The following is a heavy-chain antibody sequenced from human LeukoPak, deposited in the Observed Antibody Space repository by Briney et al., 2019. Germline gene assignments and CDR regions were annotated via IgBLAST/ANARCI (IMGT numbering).Heavy chain of an antibody. CDR1: GGSISSSSYY. CDR3: ARQSGDQGGGVINY. J-gene: IGHJ4*02. Sequence: PSETLSLTCTVSGGSISSSSYYWGWIRQPPGKGLEWIGSIYYSGSTYYNPSLKSRVTISVDTSKNQFSLRLSSVTAADTAVYYCARQSGDQGGGVINYWGQGTLVTVSS. CDR2: IYYSGST. D-gene: IGHD4-17*01. V-gene: IGHV4-39*01.